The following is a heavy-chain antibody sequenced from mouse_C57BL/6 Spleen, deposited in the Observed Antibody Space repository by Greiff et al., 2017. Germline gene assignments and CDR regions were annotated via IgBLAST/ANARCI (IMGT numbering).Heavy chain of an antibody. J-gene: IGHJ1*03. D-gene: IGHD1-1*01. CDR3: ASAYGEGYFDV. V-gene: IGHV1-9*01. Sequence: QVQLQQSGAELMKPGASVKLSCKATGYTFTGYWIEWVKQRPGHGLEWIGEILPGSGSTNYNEKFKGKVTFTADTSSNTAAMQRSSLKTEDAAIYCCASAYGEGYFDVWGTEATVTVSS. CDR1: GYTFTGYW. CDR2: ILPGSGST.